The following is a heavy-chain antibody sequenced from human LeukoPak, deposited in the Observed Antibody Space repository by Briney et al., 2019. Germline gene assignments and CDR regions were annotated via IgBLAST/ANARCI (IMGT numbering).Heavy chain of an antibody. V-gene: IGHV4-39*07. CDR1: GGSISSSSYY. CDR2: IYYSGST. J-gene: IGHJ5*02. CDR3: ARDDDYVWGSYRPKFDP. Sequence: SETLSLTCTVSGGSISSSSYYWGWIRQPPGKGLEWIGSIYYSGSTYYNPSPKSRVTISVDTSKNQFSLKLSSVTAADTAVYYCARDDDYVWGSYRPKFDPWGQGTLVTVSS. D-gene: IGHD3-16*02.